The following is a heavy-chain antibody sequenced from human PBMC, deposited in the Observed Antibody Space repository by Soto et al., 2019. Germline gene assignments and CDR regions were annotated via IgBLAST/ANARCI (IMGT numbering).Heavy chain of an antibody. Sequence: VQLVESGGGLVKPGGSLRLSCAVSGFTFPDYMSWIRQAPGKGLESLSYISGDGGDTNYADSVKGRFTISRDNAKNSLYLQMNSLRVEDTAVYYCATGPRRLSDWGQGTLVIVS. CDR2: ISGDGGDT. CDR3: ATGPRRLSD. D-gene: IGHD3-3*01. CDR1: GFTFPDY. J-gene: IGHJ4*02. V-gene: IGHV3-11*05.